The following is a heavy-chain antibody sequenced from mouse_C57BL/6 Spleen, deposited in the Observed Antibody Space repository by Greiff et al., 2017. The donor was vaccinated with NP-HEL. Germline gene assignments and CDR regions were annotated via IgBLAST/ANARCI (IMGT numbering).Heavy chain of an antibody. D-gene: IGHD2-3*01. CDR1: GFTFSDFY. V-gene: IGHV7-1*01. CDR2: SRNKANDYTT. Sequence: EVQGVESGGGLVQSGRSLRLSCATSGFTFSDFYMEWVRQAPGKGLEWIAASRNKANDYTTEYSASVKGRFIVSRDTSQSILYLQMNALRAEDTAIYYCARDAFDGYFDYWGQGTTRTVSS. J-gene: IGHJ2*01. CDR3: ARDAFDGYFDY.